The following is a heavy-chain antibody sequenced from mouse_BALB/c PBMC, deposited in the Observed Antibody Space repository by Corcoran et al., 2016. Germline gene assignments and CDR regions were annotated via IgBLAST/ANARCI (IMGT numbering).Heavy chain of an antibody. CDR1: GYTFTSYV. V-gene: IGHV1S136*01. J-gene: IGHJ3*01. CDR2: ITPYNDGT. Sequence: EVQLQQSGPELVKPGASVKMSCKASGYTFTSYVMHWVKQKPGQGLEWIGYITPYNDGTKYNEKFKGKATLTSDKSSSTAYIELSSLTSEDSSAYYGASEGFAYWGQAPLVIVSA. CDR3: ASEGFAY.